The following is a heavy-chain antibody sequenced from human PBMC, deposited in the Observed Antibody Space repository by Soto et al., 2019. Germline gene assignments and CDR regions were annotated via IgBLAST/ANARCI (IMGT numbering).Heavy chain of an antibody. J-gene: IGHJ4*02. CDR1: GYSFTSYC. D-gene: IGHD3-9*01. Sequence: GESLKISCKGSGYSFTSYCIGWVRQMPGKGLEWMWIIYPGDSDTRYSPSFQGQVTISADKSISTAYLQWSSLKASDAAMYYCARSGRGYFDWLYPFDYWGQGTLVTVSS. V-gene: IGHV5-51*01. CDR3: ARSGRGYFDWLYPFDY. CDR2: IYPGDSDT.